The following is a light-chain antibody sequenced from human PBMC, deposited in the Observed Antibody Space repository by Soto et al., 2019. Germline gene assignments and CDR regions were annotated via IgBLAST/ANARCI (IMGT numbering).Light chain of an antibody. Sequence: QSVLTQPRSVSGSPGQSVTISCTGTSSDVGGYNYVSWYQQHPGKAPKFMIYDVSKRPSGVPDRFSGSKSGITASLTISGLQAEDEADYYCCSYAGSYTLVFGGGTKLTVL. CDR1: SSDVGGYNY. V-gene: IGLV2-11*01. CDR2: DVS. CDR3: CSYAGSYTLV. J-gene: IGLJ2*01.